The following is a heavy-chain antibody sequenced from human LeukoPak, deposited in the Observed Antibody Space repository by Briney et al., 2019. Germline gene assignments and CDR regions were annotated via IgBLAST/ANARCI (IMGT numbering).Heavy chain of an antibody. J-gene: IGHJ5*02. V-gene: IGHV3-21*04. CDR2: ISGGGTKT. D-gene: IGHD3-10*01. CDR1: GFTFITSA. Sequence: GGSLRLSCAASGFTFITSAMTWVRQAPGKGLERVSLISGGGTKTYYADSVKGRFTISRDNAKNSLYLQMNSLRAEDTAVYYCARAIRYGSASYYTPTNWFDPWGQGTLVTVSS. CDR3: ARAIRYGSASYYTPTNWFDP.